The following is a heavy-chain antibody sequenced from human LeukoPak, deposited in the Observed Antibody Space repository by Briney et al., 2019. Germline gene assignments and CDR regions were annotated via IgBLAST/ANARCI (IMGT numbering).Heavy chain of an antibody. V-gene: IGHV4-59*01. CDR1: GGPIRSYY. Sequence: PSETLSLTCTVSGGPIRSYYWSWIRQPPGKGLEGIGYIYYSGSTNYNPSLKSRVTISVDTSKNQFSLKLSSVTAADTAVYYCAGRDYYDSSGYHDAFDIWGQGTMVTVSS. D-gene: IGHD3-22*01. J-gene: IGHJ3*02. CDR3: AGRDYYDSSGYHDAFDI. CDR2: IYYSGST.